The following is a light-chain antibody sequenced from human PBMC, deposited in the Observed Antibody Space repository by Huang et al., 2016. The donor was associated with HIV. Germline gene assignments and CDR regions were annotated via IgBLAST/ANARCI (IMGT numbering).Light chain of an antibody. Sequence: DIQMTQSPSTLSASVGYRVTSTCRASQSISSWLAWYQQKPGKAPKLLVYKASGLESGVPSRFSGSVSGTEFTLTISSLQPDDFATYYCQQYNSYSGTFGQGTKLEIK. CDR1: QSISSW. CDR3: QQYNSYSGT. CDR2: KAS. V-gene: IGKV1-5*03. J-gene: IGKJ2*01.